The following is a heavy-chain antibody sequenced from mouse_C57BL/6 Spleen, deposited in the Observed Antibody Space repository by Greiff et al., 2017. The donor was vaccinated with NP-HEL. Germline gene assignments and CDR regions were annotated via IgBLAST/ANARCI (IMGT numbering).Heavy chain of an antibody. CDR3: ARAGISSPWYFDY. J-gene: IGHJ2*01. Sequence: EVKLVESGGGLVKPGGSLKLSCAASGFTFSSYAMSWVRQTPEKRLEWVATISDGGSYTYYPDNVKGRFTISRDNAKNNLYLQMSHLKSEDTAMYYSARAGISSPWYFDYWGQGTTLTVSS. CDR1: GFTFSSYA. D-gene: IGHD1-1*01. CDR2: ISDGGSYT. V-gene: IGHV5-4*03.